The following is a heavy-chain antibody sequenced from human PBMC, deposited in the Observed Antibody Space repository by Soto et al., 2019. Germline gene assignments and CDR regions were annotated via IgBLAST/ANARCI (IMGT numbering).Heavy chain of an antibody. CDR2: INHSGST. D-gene: IGHD3-3*01. CDR1: GGSFSGYY. Sequence: QVQLQQWGAGLLKPSETLSLTCAVYGGSFSGYYWSWIRQPPGKGLEWIGEINHSGSTNYNPSLKRRVTISVATSKNQFSLKLSSVTAADTAVYYCARGRGDFGVVITYYYYYYGMDVWGQGTTVTVSS. J-gene: IGHJ6*02. CDR3: ARGRGDFGVVITYYYYYYGMDV. V-gene: IGHV4-34*01.